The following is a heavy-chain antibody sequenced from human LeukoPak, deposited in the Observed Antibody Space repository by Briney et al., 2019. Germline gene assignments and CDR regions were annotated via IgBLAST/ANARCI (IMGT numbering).Heavy chain of an antibody. D-gene: IGHD2-21*02. CDR1: GFTFSSYA. J-gene: IGHJ3*02. CDR2: ISGSGGST. CDR3: ANLCGGDCYYPDAFDI. Sequence: GGSLRLSCAASGFTFSSYAMSWVRQAPGKGLEWVSAISGSGGSTYYADSVKGRFTVSRDNSKNTLYLQMNSLRAEDTAVYYCANLCGGDCYYPDAFDIWGQGTMVTVSS. V-gene: IGHV3-23*01.